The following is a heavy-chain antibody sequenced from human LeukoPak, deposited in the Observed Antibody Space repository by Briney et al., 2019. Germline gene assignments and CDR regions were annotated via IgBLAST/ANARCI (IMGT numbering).Heavy chain of an antibody. CDR2: ISTGSSII. J-gene: IGHJ4*02. V-gene: IGHV3-48*01. D-gene: IGHD3-16*01. CDR1: GFPFITSG. Sequence: PGGSLRLSCEASGFPFITSGMHWVRRAPGKGLDWISFISTGSSIIHYADSVQGRFTISRDDGKNSLYLQMNSLRVEDTAVFHCVTDWPVWWGQGILVTVSS. CDR3: VTDWPVW.